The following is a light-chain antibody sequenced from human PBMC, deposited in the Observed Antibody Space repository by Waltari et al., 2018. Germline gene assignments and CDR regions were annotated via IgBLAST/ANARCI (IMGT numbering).Light chain of an antibody. V-gene: IGKV3-20*01. CDR2: TAS. Sequence: EIVLTQSPGTLSVSPGESAPLPCRASQSVASNYLAWYQQKPRQAPRLLMYTASSRASGIPDRFSGSGSGTDFTLTISRLEPADFAVYYCQQYGTSPLTFGGGTRVDLK. CDR3: QQYGTSPLT. CDR1: QSVASNY. J-gene: IGKJ4*01.